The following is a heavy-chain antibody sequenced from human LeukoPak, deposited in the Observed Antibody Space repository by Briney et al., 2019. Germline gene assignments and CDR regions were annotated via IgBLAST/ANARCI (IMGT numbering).Heavy chain of an antibody. V-gene: IGHV3-11*04. CDR3: AGVLSSAAAGAFDI. CDR1: GFTFSDYY. J-gene: IGHJ3*02. Sequence: PGGSLRLSCAASGFTFSDYYMSWIRQAPGKGLEWASYISSGSTIYYADSVKGRFTISRDNAKNSLYLQMNSLRAEDTAVYYCAGVLSSAAAGAFDIWGQGTMVTVSS. D-gene: IGHD6-13*01. CDR2: ISSGSTI.